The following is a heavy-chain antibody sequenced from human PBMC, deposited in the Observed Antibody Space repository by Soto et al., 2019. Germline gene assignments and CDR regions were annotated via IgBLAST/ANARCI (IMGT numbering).Heavy chain of an antibody. V-gene: IGHV3-23*01. Sequence: GGSLRLSCAASGFTFSSYAMSWVRQATGKRLAWFSAISGSGGSTYYADSVKGRFTISRDNSKNTLYLQLNSLRAEDTAVYDCAKDSGALRFLEWGDGGMAVWGQGTTVTVSS. J-gene: IGHJ6*02. CDR1: GFTFSSYA. CDR3: AKDSGALRFLEWGDGGMAV. CDR2: ISGSGGST. D-gene: IGHD3-3*01.